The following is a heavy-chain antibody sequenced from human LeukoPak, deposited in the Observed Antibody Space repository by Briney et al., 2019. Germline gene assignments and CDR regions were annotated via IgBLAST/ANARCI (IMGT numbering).Heavy chain of an antibody. J-gene: IGHJ5*01. Sequence: SETLSLICTVSGYSMSSGDYWGWIRQPPGKGLEWIENIYHSGSTYYNPSLMSRVTISVHTSKNQFSLKLSSVTAADTAVYYCARALNVRPYNWFDSWGQGTLVTVSS. V-gene: IGHV4-38-2*02. CDR1: GYSMSSGDY. CDR3: ARALNVRPYNWFDS. CDR2: IYHSGST.